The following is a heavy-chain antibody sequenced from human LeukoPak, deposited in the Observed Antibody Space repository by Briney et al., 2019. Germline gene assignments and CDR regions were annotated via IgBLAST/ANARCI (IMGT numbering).Heavy chain of an antibody. CDR2: IDPNTGGT. D-gene: IGHD1-26*01. J-gene: IGHJ4*02. V-gene: IGHV1-2*06. Sequence: ASVKVSCKPSGYTFTNYYIHWVRQAPGHGLEWMGRIDPNTGGTKSAKNFQGRVTMTRDTSISTAYMALSGLRSDDTAVYDCASLYDIVGTTVDYWGQGTLVTVSS. CDR3: ASLYDIVGTTVDY. CDR1: GYTFTNYY.